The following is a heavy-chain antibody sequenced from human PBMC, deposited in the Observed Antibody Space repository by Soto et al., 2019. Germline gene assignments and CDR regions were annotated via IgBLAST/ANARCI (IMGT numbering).Heavy chain of an antibody. CDR3: ARDRAQYYDFWRGYNPAGNYGMDV. D-gene: IGHD3-3*01. CDR2: INPSGGST. J-gene: IGHJ6*02. V-gene: IGHV1-46*01. CDR1: GYTFTSYY. Sequence: GASVKVSCKASGYTFTSYYMHWVRQAPGQGLEWMGIINPSGGSTSYAQKFQGRVTMTRDTSTSTVYMELSSLRSEDTAVYYCARDRAQYYDFWRGYNPAGNYGMDVWGQGTTVTVSS.